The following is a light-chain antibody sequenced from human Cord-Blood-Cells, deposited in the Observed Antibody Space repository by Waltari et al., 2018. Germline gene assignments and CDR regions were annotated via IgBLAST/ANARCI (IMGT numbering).Light chain of an antibody. J-gene: IGLJ3*02. CDR3: AAWDDSLSGV. CDR1: SSNFGSNY. CDR2: RNN. Sequence: QSVLTQPPSASGTPGQRVTISCSGSSSNFGSNYVYWYQQLPGTAPKLLIYRNNQRPSGVPDRFSGSKSGTSASLAISGLRSEDEADYYCAAWDDSLSGVFGGGTKLTVL. V-gene: IGLV1-47*01.